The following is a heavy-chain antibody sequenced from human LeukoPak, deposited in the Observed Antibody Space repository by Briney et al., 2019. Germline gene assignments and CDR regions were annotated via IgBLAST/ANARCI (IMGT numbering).Heavy chain of an antibody. CDR3: AGDSIVATIISYYYGMDV. CDR2: IIPILGIA. Sequence: ASVKVSCKASGGTFSSYAISWVRQAPGQGLEWMGRIIPILGIANYAQKFQGRVTITADKSTSTAYMELSSLRSEDTAVYYCAGDSIVATIISYYYGMDVWGQGTTVTVSS. CDR1: GGTFSSYA. D-gene: IGHD5-12*01. J-gene: IGHJ6*02. V-gene: IGHV1-69*04.